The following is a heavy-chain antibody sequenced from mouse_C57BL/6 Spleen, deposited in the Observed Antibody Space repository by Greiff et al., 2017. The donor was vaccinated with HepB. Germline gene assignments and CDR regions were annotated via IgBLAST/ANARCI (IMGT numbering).Heavy chain of an antibody. CDR2: IYPGSGNT. V-gene: IGHV1-76*01. CDR1: GYTFTDYY. J-gene: IGHJ4*01. Sequence: QVQLQQSGAELVRPGASVKLSCKASGYTFTDYYINWVKQRPGQGLEWIARIYPGSGNTYYNEKFKGKATLTAEKSSSTAYMQLSSLTSEDSAVYFCERDYYGSRNWGQGTSVTVSS. CDR3: ERDYYGSRN. D-gene: IGHD1-1*01.